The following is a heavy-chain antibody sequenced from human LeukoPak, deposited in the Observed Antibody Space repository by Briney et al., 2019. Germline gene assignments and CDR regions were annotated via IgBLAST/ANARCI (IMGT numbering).Heavy chain of an antibody. CDR1: GGSFSGYY. CDR2: INHSGST. Sequence: ASKTLSLTCAVYGGSFSGYYWSWIRQPPGKGLEWIGEINHSGSTNYNPSLKSRVTISVDTSKNQFSLKLSSVTAADTAVYYCARAPPYYYYYYMDVWGKGTTVTVSS. J-gene: IGHJ6*03. V-gene: IGHV4-34*01. CDR3: ARAPPYYYYYYMDV.